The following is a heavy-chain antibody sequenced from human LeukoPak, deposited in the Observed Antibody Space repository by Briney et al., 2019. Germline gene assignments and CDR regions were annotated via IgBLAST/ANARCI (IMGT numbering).Heavy chain of an antibody. CDR3: ARGGSLVEWSFDY. Sequence: PSETLSLTCTVSRVSISTYYWHWIRQPPGKGLERIGFVFYTGDTNHNPSLNGRVSISVDTSNNQFSLRLTSVTPADTAIYYCARGGSLVEWSFDYWGQGHLVTVSS. V-gene: IGHV4-59*01. D-gene: IGHD3-3*01. J-gene: IGHJ4*02. CDR1: RVSISTYY. CDR2: VFYTGDT.